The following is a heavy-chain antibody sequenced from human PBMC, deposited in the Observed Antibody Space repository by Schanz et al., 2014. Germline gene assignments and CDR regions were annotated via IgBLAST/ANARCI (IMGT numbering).Heavy chain of an antibody. J-gene: IGHJ4*02. V-gene: IGHV3-53*01. CDR3: ARGRGTLY. CDR2: IYINSGST. Sequence: EVQLVESGGGLIQPGGSLRLSCAVSGFSVSTNYMSWVRQAPGKGLEWVSSIYINSGSTNYADSVKGRFIISRDSSKNTLYLQMNSLRAEDTAVYYCARGRGTLYWGQGSLVTVSS. CDR1: GFSVSTNY.